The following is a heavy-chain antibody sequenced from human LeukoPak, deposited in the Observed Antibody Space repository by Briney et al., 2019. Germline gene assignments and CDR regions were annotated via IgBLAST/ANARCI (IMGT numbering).Heavy chain of an antibody. CDR1: GSTFSKYA. V-gene: IGHV3-23*01. Sequence: GGSLRLSCAASGSTFSKYAMSWVRQAPGKGLEWVSRIGGSGGTTNYADSVKGRFTISRDNSRNTLYLQMNSLRAEDTAVYYCASLYSDYGDYWGQGTLVTVSS. CDR2: IGGSGGTT. D-gene: IGHD4/OR15-4a*01. CDR3: ASLYSDYGDY. J-gene: IGHJ4*02.